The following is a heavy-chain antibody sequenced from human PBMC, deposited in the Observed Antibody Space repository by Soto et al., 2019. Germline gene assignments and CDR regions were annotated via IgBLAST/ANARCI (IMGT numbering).Heavy chain of an antibody. Sequence: AGGSLRLSCVASGFSISNYAMSWVRQAPGKGLEWVSMIRNSGDDTYYEDSVKGRFTISTDNSKNTLYLQMSSLRAEDTAVYYCAKDRSHNSGYPIFDYWGQGTLVTVSS. D-gene: IGHD5-12*01. V-gene: IGHV3-23*01. CDR3: AKDRSHNSGYPIFDY. CDR1: GFSISNYA. J-gene: IGHJ4*02. CDR2: IRNSGDDT.